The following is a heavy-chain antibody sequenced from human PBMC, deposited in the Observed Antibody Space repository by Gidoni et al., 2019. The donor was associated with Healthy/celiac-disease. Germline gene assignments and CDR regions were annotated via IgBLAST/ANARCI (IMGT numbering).Heavy chain of an antibody. CDR3: ARAWGPSYFAL. V-gene: IGHV3-64*01. CDR2: ISRNGGSA. J-gene: IGHJ2*01. CDR1: GFTFSSYA. Sequence: EVQLVESGGGLVQPGGSLRLSCAASGFTFSSYAMHWVRQAPGKGLEYVAAISRNGGSAYYANSVKGRFTISRDNSKNTLYLQMGSLRPEDMAVYYCARAWGPSYFALWGRGTLVTVSS. D-gene: IGHD3-16*01.